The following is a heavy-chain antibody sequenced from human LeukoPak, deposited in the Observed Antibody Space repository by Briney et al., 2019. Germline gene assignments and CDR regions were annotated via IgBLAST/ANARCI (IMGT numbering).Heavy chain of an antibody. CDR1: GGSITSGDYY. Sequence: SETLSLTCTVSGGSITSGDYYWSWIRQPPGKGLEWIAYMYYSGSTYYNPSLKSRVTMSADTSKNQLSLKLSSVTAADTAVYYCARPYYYDSRIDPWGQGILVTVSS. CDR2: MYYSGST. D-gene: IGHD3-22*01. CDR3: ARPYYYDSRIDP. V-gene: IGHV4-30-4*01. J-gene: IGHJ5*02.